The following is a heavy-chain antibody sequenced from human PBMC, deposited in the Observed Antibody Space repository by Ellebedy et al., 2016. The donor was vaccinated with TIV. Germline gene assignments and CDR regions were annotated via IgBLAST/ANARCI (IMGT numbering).Heavy chain of an antibody. V-gene: IGHV4-31*03. CDR1: GGSISSGGYY. CDR2: IYYSGST. CDR3: ARGGYCSSTSCYGLRWFDP. D-gene: IGHD2-2*01. J-gene: IGHJ5*02. Sequence: SETLSLXXTVSGGSISSGGYYWSWIRQHPGKGLEWIGYIYYSGSTYYNPSLKSRVTISVDTSKNQFSLKLSSVTAADTAVYYCARGGYCSSTSCYGLRWFDPWGQGTLVTVSS.